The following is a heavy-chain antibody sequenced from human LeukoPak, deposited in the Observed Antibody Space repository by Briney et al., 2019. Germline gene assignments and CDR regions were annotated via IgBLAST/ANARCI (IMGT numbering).Heavy chain of an antibody. Sequence: ASVKVSCKASGYTFTGYYMHWVRQAPGQGLEWMGWINPNSGGTNYAQKFQGRVTMTRDTSINTAYMEFTSLGSDDTAVYYCARGRTMDGSTPPFEIWGQGTMVTVSS. V-gene: IGHV1-2*02. D-gene: IGHD4/OR15-4a*01. CDR3: ARGRTMDGSTPPFEI. CDR1: GYTFTGYY. CDR2: INPNSGGT. J-gene: IGHJ3*02.